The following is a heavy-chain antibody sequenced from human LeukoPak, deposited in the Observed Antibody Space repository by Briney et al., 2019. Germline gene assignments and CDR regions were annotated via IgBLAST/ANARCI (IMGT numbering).Heavy chain of an antibody. J-gene: IGHJ3*01. Sequence: PGGSLRLSCAASGFIFNNYWMSWVRQAPGKGLEWVANIKQDGSETYYVDSVKGRFTISRDNAKNSLFLQMNSLRAEDTAVYYCTRGGSYLDAFDFWGQGTMVTVSS. D-gene: IGHD3-10*01. V-gene: IGHV3-7*01. CDR3: TRGGSYLDAFDF. CDR2: IKQDGSET. CDR1: GFIFNNYW.